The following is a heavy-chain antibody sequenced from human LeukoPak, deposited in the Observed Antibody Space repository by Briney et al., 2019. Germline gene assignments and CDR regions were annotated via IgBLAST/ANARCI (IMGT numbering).Heavy chain of an antibody. CDR2: SYYSGST. Sequence: QTLSLTCTVSGGSISSGDYYWSWIRQPPGKGLEWIGYSYYSGSTYYNPSLKSRVTISVDTSKNQFSLKLSSVTAADTAVYYCAREDFWSGYDAFDIWGQGTMVTVSS. CDR3: AREDFWSGYDAFDI. CDR1: GGSISSGDYY. D-gene: IGHD3-3*01. V-gene: IGHV4-30-4*08. J-gene: IGHJ3*02.